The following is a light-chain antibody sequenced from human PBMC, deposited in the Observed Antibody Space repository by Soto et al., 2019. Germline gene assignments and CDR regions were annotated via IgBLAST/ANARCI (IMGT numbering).Light chain of an antibody. V-gene: IGLV3-21*04. J-gene: IGLJ2*01. CDR2: YDN. CDR3: QVWDSRSDHVV. Sequence: SYELTQPPSVSVAPGKTARITCGGNNIGSKSVHWYQQKPGQAPVLVIYYDNDRPSGIPERFSGSNSGNTATLTISRVEAGDEAEYYCQVWDSRSDHVVFGGGTQLTVL. CDR1: NIGSKS.